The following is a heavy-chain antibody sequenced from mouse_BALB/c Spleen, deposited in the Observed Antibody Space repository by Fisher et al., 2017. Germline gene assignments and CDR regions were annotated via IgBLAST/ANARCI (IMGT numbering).Heavy chain of an antibody. Sequence: KFKGKAKLTAVTSASTAYMELSSLTNEDSAVYYCTRRDYRYYAMDYWGQGTSVTVSS. J-gene: IGHJ4*01. CDR3: TRRDYRYYAMDY. D-gene: IGHD2-14*01. V-gene: IGHV1-5*01.